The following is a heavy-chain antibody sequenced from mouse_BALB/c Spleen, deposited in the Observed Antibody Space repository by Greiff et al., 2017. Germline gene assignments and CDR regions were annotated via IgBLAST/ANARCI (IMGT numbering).Heavy chain of an antibody. CDR3: TRYGYDGGAWFAY. CDR1: GFTFSSYT. Sequence: EVQLVESGGGLVKPGGSLKLSCAASGFTFSSYTMSWVRQTPEKRLEWVATISSGGSYTYYPDSVKGRFTISRDNAKNTLYLQMSSLKSEDTAMYYCTRYGYDGGAWFAYWGQGTLVTVSA. J-gene: IGHJ3*01. V-gene: IGHV5-6-4*01. D-gene: IGHD2-2*01. CDR2: ISSGGSYT.